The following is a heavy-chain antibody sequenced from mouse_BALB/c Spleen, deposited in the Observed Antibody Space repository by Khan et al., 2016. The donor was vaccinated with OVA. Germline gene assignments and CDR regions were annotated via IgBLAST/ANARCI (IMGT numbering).Heavy chain of an antibody. CDR1: GYTFTSYT. CDR2: INPSNGYT. D-gene: IGHD2-14*01. CDR3: VXDGAYYRNDGWFAY. V-gene: IGHV1-4*01. J-gene: IGHJ3*01. Sequence: VQLQESGAELARPGASVKMSCKASGYTFTSYTIHWIKLRPGQGLEWIGYINPSNGYTNYNQKFKDKATLTADKSSTTAYMQLSSLTSDDSAVYNCVXDGAYYRNDGWFAYWGQGTLVTVSA.